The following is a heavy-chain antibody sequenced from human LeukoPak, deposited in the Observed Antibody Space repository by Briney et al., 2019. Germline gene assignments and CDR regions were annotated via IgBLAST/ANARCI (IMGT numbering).Heavy chain of an antibody. D-gene: IGHD3-22*01. CDR2: IYYSGST. CDR1: RGSISSSSYY. CDR3: ARHGRITTITWDY. Sequence: SETLSLTCTVSRGSISSSSYYWGWIRQPPGKGLEWIGSIYYSGSTYYNPSLKSRVTISVDTSKNQFSLKLSSVTAADTAVYYCARHGRITTITWDYWGQGTLVTVSS. J-gene: IGHJ4*02. V-gene: IGHV4-39*01.